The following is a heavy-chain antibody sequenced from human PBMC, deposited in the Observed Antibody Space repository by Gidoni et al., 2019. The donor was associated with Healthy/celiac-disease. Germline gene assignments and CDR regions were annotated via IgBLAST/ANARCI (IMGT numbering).Heavy chain of an antibody. D-gene: IGHD6-19*01. CDR2: ISSSSSTI. Sequence: EVQLLESGGGLLQPGGSLRLSCAASAFTFSSYSLNWFRQAPGKGLEWVSYISSSSSTIYYADSVKGRFTISRDNAKNALYLQMNSLRAEDTAVYYCARDISSGGRETDWGQGTLVTVSS. CDR3: ARDISSGGRETD. J-gene: IGHJ4*02. V-gene: IGHV3-48*04. CDR1: AFTFSSYS.